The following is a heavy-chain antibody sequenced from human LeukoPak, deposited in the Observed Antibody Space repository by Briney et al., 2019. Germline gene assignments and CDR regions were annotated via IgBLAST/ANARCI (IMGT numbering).Heavy chain of an antibody. CDR2: IYYSGST. Sequence: SETLSLTCAVYGGSFSGYYWSWIRQPPGKGLEWIGSIYYSGSTYYNPSLKSRVTISVDTSKNQFSLKLSSVTAADTAVYYCARRIVVVPAAIRAAFDIWGQGTMVTVSS. D-gene: IGHD2-2*02. CDR1: GGSFSGYY. V-gene: IGHV4-34*01. CDR3: ARRIVVVPAAIRAAFDI. J-gene: IGHJ3*02.